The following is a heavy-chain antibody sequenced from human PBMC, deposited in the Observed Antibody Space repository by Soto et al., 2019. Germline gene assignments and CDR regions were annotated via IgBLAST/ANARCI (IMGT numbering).Heavy chain of an antibody. CDR1: GDSFSSDDYY. Sequence: SEILSLTCTVSGDSFSSDDYYWSWIRQPPGKGLEWIGYISYRVDTYYSPSLKSRVTMSIDTSKNQFSLNVSSVTAADTAVYYCARVAGVAYCGGDCYHFDYWGQGTLVTVSS. CDR3: ARVAGVAYCGGDCYHFDY. J-gene: IGHJ4*02. CDR2: ISYRVDT. V-gene: IGHV4-30-4*01. D-gene: IGHD2-21*02.